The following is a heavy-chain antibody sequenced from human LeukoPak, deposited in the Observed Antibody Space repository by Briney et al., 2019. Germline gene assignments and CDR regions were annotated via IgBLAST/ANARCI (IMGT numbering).Heavy chain of an antibody. J-gene: IGHJ4*02. CDR2: IYYSGST. CDR3: AKRIQSAMAMGY. Sequence: KPSETLSLTCTVSGGSISSSSYYWGWIRQPPGKGLEWIGSIYYSGSTYYNPSLKSRVTISVDTSKNQFSLKLSSVTAADTAVYYCAKRIQSAMAMGYWGQGTLVTVSS. V-gene: IGHV4-39*07. D-gene: IGHD5-18*01. CDR1: GGSISSSSYY.